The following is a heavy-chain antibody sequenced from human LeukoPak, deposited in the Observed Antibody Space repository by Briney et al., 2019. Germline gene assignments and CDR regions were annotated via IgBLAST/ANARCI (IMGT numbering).Heavy chain of an antibody. J-gene: IGHJ4*02. CDR1: GFTFSSYS. CDR3: ASWGYNWNYGDY. D-gene: IGHD1-20*01. V-gene: IGHV3-21*01. CDR2: ISSSSSYI. Sequence: PGGSLRLSCAASGFTFSSYSMNWVRQAPGKGLEWVSSISSSSSYIYYADSVKGRFTISRDNAKNSLYLQMNSLRAEDTAVYYCASWGYNWNYGDYWGQGTLVTVSS.